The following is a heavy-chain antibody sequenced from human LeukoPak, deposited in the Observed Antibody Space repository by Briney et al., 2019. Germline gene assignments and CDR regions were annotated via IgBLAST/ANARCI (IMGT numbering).Heavy chain of an antibody. CDR3: AKGRSAFGVVGYY. CDR1: GFTFSSYG. V-gene: IGHV3-30*18. CDR2: ISYDGSRK. D-gene: IGHD3-3*01. Sequence: GRSLRLSCAASGFTFSSYGMHWVRQAPGKGLEWVAVISYDGSRKHYGDSVQGRFSISRDNSKNTLYLQMNSLRAEDTAVYYCAKGRSAFGVVGYYWGQGTLVTVSS. J-gene: IGHJ4*02.